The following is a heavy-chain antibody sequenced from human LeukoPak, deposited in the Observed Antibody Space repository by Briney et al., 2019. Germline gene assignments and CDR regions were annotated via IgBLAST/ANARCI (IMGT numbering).Heavy chain of an antibody. J-gene: IGHJ3*02. V-gene: IGHV4-34*01. CDR2: INHSGST. D-gene: IGHD4-17*01. Sequence: SETLSLTCAVYGGSFSGYYWSWIRQPPGKGLEWIGEINHSGSTNYNPSLKSRVTISVDRSKNQFSLKLSSVTAADTAVYYCARVVVDPRDYGDYVNAFDIWGQGTMVTVSS. CDR1: GGSFSGYY. CDR3: ARVVVDPRDYGDYVNAFDI.